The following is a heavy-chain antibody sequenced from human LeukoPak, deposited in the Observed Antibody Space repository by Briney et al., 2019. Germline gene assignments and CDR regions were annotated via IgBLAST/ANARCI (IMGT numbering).Heavy chain of an antibody. Sequence: SETLSLTCAVYGGSFSGYHWSWIRQPPGKGLEWIGEINHSGSTNYNPSLKSRVTISVDTSKNQFSLKLSSVTAADTAVYYCARASDNYDSSGYGPWGQGTLVTVSS. V-gene: IGHV4-34*01. J-gene: IGHJ5*02. D-gene: IGHD3-22*01. CDR2: INHSGST. CDR3: ARASDNYDSSGYGP. CDR1: GGSFSGYH.